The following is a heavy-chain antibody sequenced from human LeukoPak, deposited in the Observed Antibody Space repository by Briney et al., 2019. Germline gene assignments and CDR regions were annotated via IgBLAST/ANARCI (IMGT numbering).Heavy chain of an antibody. CDR2: INQDGSEK. D-gene: IGHD6-19*01. Sequence: GGSLRLSCPATKFTFSGYWMTWVRQAPGKGLEWVANINQDGSEKYYVDSVKGRFTISRDNAKNSVYLQMDSLRAEDTAIYYCTRGRGWCDYWGRGTLVTVSS. CDR3: TRGRGWCDY. CDR1: KFTFSGYW. V-gene: IGHV3-7*03. J-gene: IGHJ4*02.